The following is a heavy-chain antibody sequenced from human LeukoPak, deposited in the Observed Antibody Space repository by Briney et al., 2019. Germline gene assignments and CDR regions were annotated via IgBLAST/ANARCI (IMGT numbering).Heavy chain of an antibody. CDR3: ARDTRYYDFWSGQSSAYFDY. D-gene: IGHD3-3*01. CDR1: GFTFSSYS. CDR2: ISSSSSTI. V-gene: IGHV3-48*01. Sequence: PGGSLRLSCAASGFTFSSYSMNWVRQAPGKGLEWVSYISSSSSTIYYADSVKGRFTISRDNAKNSPYLQMNSLRAEDTAVYYCARDTRYYDFWSGQSSAYFDYWGQGTLVTVSS. J-gene: IGHJ4*02.